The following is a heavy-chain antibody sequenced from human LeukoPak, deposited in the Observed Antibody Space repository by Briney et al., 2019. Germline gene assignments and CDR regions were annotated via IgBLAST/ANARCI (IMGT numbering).Heavy chain of an antibody. D-gene: IGHD1-26*01. Sequence: GGSLRLSCAASGFTFSTYAMHWVRQAPGKRPEFVSAISSDGVNTFYADSVKGRFTLSRDNSKNTLYLHMGSLRLEDMAVYYCARGRSGTYSFDYWGKGTLVTVSS. CDR1: GFTFSTYA. CDR2: ISSDGVNT. V-gene: IGHV3-64*02. J-gene: IGHJ4*02. CDR3: ARGRSGTYSFDY.